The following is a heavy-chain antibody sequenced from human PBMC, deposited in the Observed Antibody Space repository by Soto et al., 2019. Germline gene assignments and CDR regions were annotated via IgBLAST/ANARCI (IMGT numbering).Heavy chain of an antibody. CDR3: ARPFSWGHDAFDI. D-gene: IGHD7-27*01. V-gene: IGHV4-31*03. CDR2: IYDNENT. Sequence: QLHQSGPGLLKPSETLSLTCTVSGGHITIGYYWTWIRQPPGKGLEWIGRIYDNENTHYNPSLKSRISISFDTSKTQFTLNLSSVTAADTAVYYSARPFSWGHDAFDIWGQGTPITVSS. J-gene: IGHJ3*02. CDR1: GGHITIGYY.